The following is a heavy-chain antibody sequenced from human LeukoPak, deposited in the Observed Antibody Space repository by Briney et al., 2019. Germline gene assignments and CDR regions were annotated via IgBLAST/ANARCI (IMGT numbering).Heavy chain of an antibody. V-gene: IGHV1-18*01. D-gene: IGHD6-6*01. CDR2: ISAYNGNT. CDR1: GYTFTSYG. CDR3: ARKIRQLVRTPRHDAFDI. J-gene: IGHJ3*02. Sequence: GASVKVSCKASGYTFTSYGISWVRQAPGQGLEWMGWISAYNGNTNYAQKLQGRVTITRNTSISTAYMELSSLRSEDTAVYYCARKIRQLVRTPRHDAFDIWGQGTMVTVSS.